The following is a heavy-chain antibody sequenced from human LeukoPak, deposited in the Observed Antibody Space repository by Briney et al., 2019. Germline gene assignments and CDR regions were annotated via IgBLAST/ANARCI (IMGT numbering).Heavy chain of an antibody. J-gene: IGHJ5*02. Sequence: PEGSLRLSCAASGFTVSSNYMSWVRQAPGKGLEWVSVIYSGGSTYYADSVKGRFTISRDNSKNTLYLQMNSLRAEDTAVYYCARDDGSGTYYPPYNCFDPWGQGTLVTVSS. CDR2: IYSGGST. CDR3: ARDDGSGTYYPPYNCFDP. D-gene: IGHD3-10*01. V-gene: IGHV3-53*01. CDR1: GFTVSSNY.